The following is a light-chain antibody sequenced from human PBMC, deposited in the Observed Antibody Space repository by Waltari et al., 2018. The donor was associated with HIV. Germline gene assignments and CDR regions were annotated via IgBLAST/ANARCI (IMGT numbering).Light chain of an antibody. CDR2: EVI. V-gene: IGLV2-23*02. CDR3: CSYSGTGVV. CDR1: SSDVGAYNL. J-gene: IGLJ2*01. Sequence: QSALTQPASVSGSPGQSITISCTGTSSDVGAYNLVSWYQKYPGNAPKLMIFEVIKRPSGVSDRFSGSRAGKTASLSISGLQTEDEGDYYCCSYSGTGVVFGGGTKVTVL.